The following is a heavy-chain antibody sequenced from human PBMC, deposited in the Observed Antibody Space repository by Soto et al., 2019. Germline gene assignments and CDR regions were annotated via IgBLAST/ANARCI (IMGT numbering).Heavy chain of an antibody. CDR2: ISYDGSNK. V-gene: IGHV3-30*18. D-gene: IGHD1-26*01. CDR3: AKDRGSGSYPNHFDY. Sequence: QVQLVESGGGVVQPGRSLRLSCAASGFTFSSYGMHWVRQAPGKGLEWVAVISYDGSNKYYADSVKGRFTISRDNSKNTLYQQMSSLRAEDTAVYYCAKDRGSGSYPNHFDYWGQGTLVTVSS. J-gene: IGHJ4*02. CDR1: GFTFSSYG.